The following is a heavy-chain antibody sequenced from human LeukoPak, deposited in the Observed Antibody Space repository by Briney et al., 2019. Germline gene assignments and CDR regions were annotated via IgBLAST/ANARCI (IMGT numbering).Heavy chain of an antibody. CDR1: GYSISSGYY. V-gene: IGHV4-38-2*02. J-gene: IGHJ2*01. D-gene: IGHD2-15*01. CDR3: ARAPGALGYCSGGSCYTDYWYFDL. Sequence: SETLSLTCTVSGYSISSGYYWVWIRQPPGKGLEWTGSIDHSVSTYYNPSLKSLITISVDTSKTQFSLKLSSVTAADTAVYYCARAPGALGYCSGGSCYTDYWYFDLWGRGTLVTVSS. CDR2: IDHSVST.